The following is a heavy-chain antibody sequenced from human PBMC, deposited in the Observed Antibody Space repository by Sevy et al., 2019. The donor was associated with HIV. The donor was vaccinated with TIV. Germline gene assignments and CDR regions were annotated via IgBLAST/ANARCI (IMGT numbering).Heavy chain of an antibody. CDR3: ARDRTLNDFYYNYGMDV. Sequence: GGSLRLSCAASGFTFRNYWMSWVRQAPGKGLEWVANTKEDGSEKYYVDSVKGRFTISRDNAKNSLYLQMNSLRAEDTAVYYFARDRTLNDFYYNYGMDVWGHGTTVTVSS. V-gene: IGHV3-7*01. CDR1: GFTFRNYW. D-gene: IGHD1-1*01. J-gene: IGHJ6*02. CDR2: TKEDGSEK.